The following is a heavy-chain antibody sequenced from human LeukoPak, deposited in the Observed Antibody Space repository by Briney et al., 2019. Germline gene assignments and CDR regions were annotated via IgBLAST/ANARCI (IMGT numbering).Heavy chain of an antibody. CDR2: INPSGGGT. D-gene: IGHD6-13*01. CDR1: GYTFTSYY. Sequence: ASVKVSCKASGYTFTSYYMHWVRQAPGQGLEWMGIINPSGGGTSYAQKFQGRVTMTRDMSTSTVYMELSSLRSEDTAVYYCARGPRIAAAGKGWFDPWGRGTLVTVSS. V-gene: IGHV1-46*01. CDR3: ARGPRIAAAGKGWFDP. J-gene: IGHJ5*02.